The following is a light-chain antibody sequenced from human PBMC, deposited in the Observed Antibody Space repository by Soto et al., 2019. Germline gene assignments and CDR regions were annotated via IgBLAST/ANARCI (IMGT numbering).Light chain of an antibody. J-gene: IGLJ3*02. CDR3: AAWDDSLSGGG. CDR1: SSNIGSNY. V-gene: IGLV1-47*01. CDR2: RNN. Sequence: QSVLTQPPSASGTPGQRVTISCSGSSSNIGSNYVYWYQQFPGTAPKLLIYRNNQRPSGVPDRFSGSKSGTSASLAISGLRSEDEADYYCAAWDDSLSGGGFGGGTKLTVL.